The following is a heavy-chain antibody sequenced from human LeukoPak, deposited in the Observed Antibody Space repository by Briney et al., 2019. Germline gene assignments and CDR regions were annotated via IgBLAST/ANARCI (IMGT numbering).Heavy chain of an antibody. CDR3: ARERVVGVYPINYYYYGMDV. V-gene: IGHV3-23*01. CDR1: GFTFSSYA. J-gene: IGHJ6*02. D-gene: IGHD1-26*01. CDR2: ISGSGGST. Sequence: GGSLRLSCAASGFTFSSYAMSWVRQAPGKGLEWVSAISGSGGSTYYADSVRGRFTISRDNSKNTLYLQMNSLRAEDTAVYYCARERVVGVYPINYYYYGMDVWGQGTTVTVSS.